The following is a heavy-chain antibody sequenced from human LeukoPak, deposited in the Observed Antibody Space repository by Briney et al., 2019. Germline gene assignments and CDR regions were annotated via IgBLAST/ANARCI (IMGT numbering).Heavy chain of an antibody. D-gene: IGHD3-3*01. V-gene: IGHV3-30*02. CDR2: IRYDGSNK. CDR3: AKTQSDFWSGYSVDY. CDR1: RFIFSHYA. J-gene: IGHJ4*02. Sequence: GGSLRLSCAASRFIFSHYAMHWVRQAPGKGLEWVAFIRYDGSNKYYADSVKGRFTISRDNSKNTLYLQMNSLRAEDTAVYYCAKTQSDFWSGYSVDYWGQGTLVTVSS.